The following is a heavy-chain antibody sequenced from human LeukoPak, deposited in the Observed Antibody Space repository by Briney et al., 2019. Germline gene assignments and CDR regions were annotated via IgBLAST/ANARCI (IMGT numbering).Heavy chain of an antibody. Sequence: SETLSLTCTVSGVSISSYYWSWIRQPPGKGLEWIGYIYTSGSTNYNPSLKSRVTISVVTSKNQFSLKLSSVTAADTAVYYCARHGYYYDSSGYYGSFDYWGQGTLVTVSS. V-gene: IGHV4-4*09. CDR3: ARHGYYYDSSGYYGSFDY. CDR2: IYTSGST. CDR1: GVSISSYY. J-gene: IGHJ4*02. D-gene: IGHD3-22*01.